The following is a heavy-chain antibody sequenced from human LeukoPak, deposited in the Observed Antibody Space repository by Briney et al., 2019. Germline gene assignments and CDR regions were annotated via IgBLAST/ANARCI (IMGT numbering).Heavy chain of an antibody. D-gene: IGHD5-12*01. CDR2: ISDDGINK. V-gene: IGHV3-30*04. CDR3: VSVDDLDAFAM. J-gene: IGHJ3*02. Sequence: TGGSLRLSCAASGFTFSSYAMHWVRQAPGKGLEWVAVISDDGINKYYADPVKGRFTISRDNSKNTLYLEMSSLRAEDTAVYYCVSVDDLDAFAMWGQGTMVIVFS. CDR1: GFTFSSYA.